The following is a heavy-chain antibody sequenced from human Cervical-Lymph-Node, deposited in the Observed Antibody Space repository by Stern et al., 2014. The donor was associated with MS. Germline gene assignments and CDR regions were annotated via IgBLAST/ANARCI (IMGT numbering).Heavy chain of an antibody. CDR2: LTPMFGTS. Sequence: QMQLVQSGAEVKKPGSSVRVSCKASGGSFSMDTISWVRQAPGQGLEWMGGLTPMFGTSNYAQKFQGRVTTTADVFTSTAYMELTSLRSEDTAVYFCARDQGGIADSWGQGTLVIVSS. V-gene: IGHV1-69*01. J-gene: IGHJ4*02. CDR3: ARDQGGIADS. CDR1: GGSFSMDT. D-gene: IGHD6-13*01.